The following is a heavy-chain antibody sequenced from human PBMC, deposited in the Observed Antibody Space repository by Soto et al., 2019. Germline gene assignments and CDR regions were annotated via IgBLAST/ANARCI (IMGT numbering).Heavy chain of an antibody. Sequence: GESLKISCKAIGYTFTNYWIGWVRQAPGKGLEWMGIIFPGDSDTRHSPSFRGQVTISADKSISHVYLQWSSPKASDTAMYYCARNRLRQYYYGMDVWGQGTTVTVSS. CDR1: GYTFTNYW. J-gene: IGHJ6*02. CDR3: ARNRLRQYYYGMDV. CDR2: IFPGDSDT. V-gene: IGHV5-51*01. D-gene: IGHD3-10*01.